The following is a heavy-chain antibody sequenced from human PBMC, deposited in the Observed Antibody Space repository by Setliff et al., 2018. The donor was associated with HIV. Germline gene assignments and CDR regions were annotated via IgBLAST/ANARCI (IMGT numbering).Heavy chain of an antibody. D-gene: IGHD5-18*01. CDR2: ISSSGSTI. CDR3: AKGSLPSGYSYGFFDY. V-gene: IGHV3-11*04. J-gene: IGHJ4*02. CDR1: GFTFSDYY. Sequence: GGSLRLSCAASGFTFSDYYMSWIRQAPGKGLEWVSYISSSGSTIYYADSVKGRFTISRDNAKNSLYLQMDSLRAEDTAVYYCAKGSLPSGYSYGFFDYWGQGTLVTVSS.